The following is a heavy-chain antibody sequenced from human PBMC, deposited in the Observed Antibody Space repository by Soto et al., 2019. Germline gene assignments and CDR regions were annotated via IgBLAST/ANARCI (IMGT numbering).Heavy chain of an antibody. Sequence: ASETLSLTCTVAGGSSSGYDGSWIRQPPGKVLEWIGYMYNTGSTVYNPSFKSRVTISVDTSKNQFSLKLNSVTAADTAVYYCARDLWGYCGTDCYPLDVWGQGTTVTVSS. V-gene: IGHV4-59*01. CDR2: MYNTGST. CDR1: GGSSSGYD. D-gene: IGHD2-21*02. CDR3: ARDLWGYCGTDCYPLDV. J-gene: IGHJ6*02.